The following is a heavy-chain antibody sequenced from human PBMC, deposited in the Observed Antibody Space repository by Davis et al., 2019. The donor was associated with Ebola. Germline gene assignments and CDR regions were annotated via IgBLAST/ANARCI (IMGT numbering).Heavy chain of an antibody. J-gene: IGHJ4*02. CDR2: IKVDGSEI. CDR3: AKDTVGYVEMATMGFDY. D-gene: IGHD5-24*01. Sequence: GESLKISCAASGFTFSTYWMSWVRQAPGKGLEWVANIKVDGSEIYYVDSVKGRFTISRDNVKNSLFLQMNSLRADDTALYYCAKDTVGYVEMATMGFDYWGQGSLVIVSS. V-gene: IGHV3-7*03. CDR1: GFTFSTYW.